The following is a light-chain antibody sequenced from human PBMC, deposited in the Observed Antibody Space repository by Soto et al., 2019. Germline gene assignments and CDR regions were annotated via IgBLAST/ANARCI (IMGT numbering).Light chain of an antibody. V-gene: IGKV1-33*01. J-gene: IGKJ4*01. CDR3: QQYDSPPLT. Sequence: DIQMTQSPSSLSASVGDRVTITCQARQYISNYLNWYQQKPGKAPTLLIYDASNLETGVPSWVSGSGSGTYFTFTISSLQPEDIATYYCQQYDSPPLTFGGGTKVEIK. CDR2: DAS. CDR1: QYISNY.